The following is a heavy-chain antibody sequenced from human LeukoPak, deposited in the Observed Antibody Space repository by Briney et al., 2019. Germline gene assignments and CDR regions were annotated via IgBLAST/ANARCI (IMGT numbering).Heavy chain of an antibody. Sequence: GGSLRLSCAASGFTFSSYAVSWVRQAPGKGLEWVSAISGSGGSTYYADSVKGRFTISRDNSKSTLFLHMNNVRVDDTAVYYCARDGERSFDYWGQGTLVTVSS. CDR1: GFTFSSYA. J-gene: IGHJ4*02. CDR3: ARDGERSFDY. D-gene: IGHD3-10*01. CDR2: ISGSGGST. V-gene: IGHV3-23*01.